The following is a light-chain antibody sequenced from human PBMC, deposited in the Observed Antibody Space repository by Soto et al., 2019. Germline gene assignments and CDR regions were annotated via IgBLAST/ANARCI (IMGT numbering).Light chain of an antibody. CDR1: SSDVGGYNY. CDR3: TSYTSSSPYV. J-gene: IGLJ1*01. V-gene: IGLV2-14*01. CDR2: EVR. Sequence: QSALTQPASVSGSPGQSITIPCTGTSSDVGGYNYVSWYQQHPGKAPKLMIYEVRNRPSGISNRFSGSKSGNTASLTISGLQAEDEADYYCTSYTSSSPYVFGTGTKLTVL.